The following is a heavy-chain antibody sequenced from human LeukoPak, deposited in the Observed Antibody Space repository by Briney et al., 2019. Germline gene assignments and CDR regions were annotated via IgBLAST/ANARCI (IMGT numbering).Heavy chain of an antibody. CDR1: GDSVSSNGAS. D-gene: IGHD3-3*01. J-gene: IGHJ4*02. V-gene: IGHV6-1*01. Sequence: SQTLSLTCAISGDSVSSNGASCNWIRQSPSRGLEWLGRTYYRSQQWHSDYAPSMKGRITLNPDTSKNHFSLQLNSMTPEDTAVYYCGRETDFGVVTNWGQGTLVTVSS. CDR2: TYYRSQQWHS. CDR3: GRETDFGVVTN.